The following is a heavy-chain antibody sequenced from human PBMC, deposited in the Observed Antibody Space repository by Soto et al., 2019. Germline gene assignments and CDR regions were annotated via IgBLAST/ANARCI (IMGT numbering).Heavy chain of an antibody. CDR2: IYYSGST. D-gene: IGHD3-9*01. V-gene: IGHV4-61*01. Sequence: SETLSLTCTVSGGSVSSGSYYWSWIRQPRGKGLEWIGYIYYSGSTNYNPSLKSRVTISVDTSKNQFSLKLSSVTAADTAVYYCARERRYFDWLLGDGGIDYWGQGTLVTVSS. J-gene: IGHJ4*02. CDR1: GGSVSSGSYY. CDR3: ARERRYFDWLLGDGGIDY.